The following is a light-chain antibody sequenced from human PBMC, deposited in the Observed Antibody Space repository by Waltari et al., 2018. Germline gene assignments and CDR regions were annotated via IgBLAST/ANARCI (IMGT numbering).Light chain of an antibody. V-gene: IGLV2-8*01. Sequence: ALTQPPSASGSPGQSVTISCTGTSSDVGGYDYVSWYQQHPDKAPKLMVYEVTMRPEVCPGRFSGSKSGNAAFLTVSGLQAEDEADYYCSSYAGSNLWVFGGGTKLTVL. J-gene: IGLJ3*02. CDR2: EVT. CDR1: SSDVGGYDY. CDR3: SSYAGSNLWV.